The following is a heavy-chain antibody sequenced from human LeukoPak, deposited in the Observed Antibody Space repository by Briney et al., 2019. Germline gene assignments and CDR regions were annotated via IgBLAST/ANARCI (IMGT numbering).Heavy chain of an antibody. CDR1: GYSISSGYY. V-gene: IGHV4-38-2*02. D-gene: IGHD2-2*01. J-gene: IGHJ4*02. Sequence: SETLSLTCTVSGYSISSGYYWGWIRQPPGKGLERIGRIYHSGSTYYNPSLNSRVTISVDTSKKQFSLKLSSVTAADTAVYYCARDLWEVSSTRSKGDYWGQGTLVTVSS. CDR3: ARDLWEVSSTRSKGDY. CDR2: IYHSGST.